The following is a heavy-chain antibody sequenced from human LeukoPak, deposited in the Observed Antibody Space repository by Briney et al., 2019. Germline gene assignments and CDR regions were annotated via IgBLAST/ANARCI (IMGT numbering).Heavy chain of an antibody. CDR3: ASLQWQQLVLLQEILRFDP. Sequence: ASVKVSCKASGGTLSSYAISWVRQAPGQGLEWMGGIIPIFGTANYAQKFQGRVTITADESTSTAYMELSSLRSEDTAVYYCASLQWQQLVLLQEILRFDPWGQGTLVTVSS. CDR1: GGTLSSYA. CDR2: IIPIFGTA. V-gene: IGHV1-69*13. D-gene: IGHD6-13*01. J-gene: IGHJ5*02.